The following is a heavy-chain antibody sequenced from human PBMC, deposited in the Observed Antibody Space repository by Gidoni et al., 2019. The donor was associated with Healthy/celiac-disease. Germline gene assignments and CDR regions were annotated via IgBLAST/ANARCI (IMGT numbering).Heavy chain of an antibody. CDR2: INSDGSST. CDR1: GFTFSSHW. V-gene: IGHV3-74*01. D-gene: IGHD5-12*01. Sequence: EVQLVESGGGLVQPGGSLRLSCAASGFTFSSHWMHWVRQAPGKGLVWVSRINSDGSSTSYADSVKGRFTISRDNAKNTLYLQMNSLRAEDTAVYYCARDLAVATLVIPYNWFDPWGQGTLVTVSS. CDR3: ARDLAVATLVIPYNWFDP. J-gene: IGHJ5*02.